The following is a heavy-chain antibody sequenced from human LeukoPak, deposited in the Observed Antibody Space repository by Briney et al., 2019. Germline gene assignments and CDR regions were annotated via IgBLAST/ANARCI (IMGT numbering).Heavy chain of an antibody. CDR1: GGSVSSGSYY. J-gene: IGHJ4*02. CDR2: IYYSGST. V-gene: IGHV4-61*01. D-gene: IGHD6-13*01. CDR3: ARDVWSPAADDY. Sequence: SETLSLTCTVSGGSVSSGSYYWSWIRQPPGTGLEWMGYIYYSGSTNYHPSLKSRATLSVDTSKNQFSLRLSSVTAADTAVYYCARDVWSPAADDYLGQGTLVTVSS.